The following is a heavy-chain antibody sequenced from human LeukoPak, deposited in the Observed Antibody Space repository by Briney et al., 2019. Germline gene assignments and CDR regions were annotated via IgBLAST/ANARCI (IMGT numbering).Heavy chain of an antibody. V-gene: IGHV3-64D*09. Sequence: GESLKISCSASGFTFSRYAMHWVRQAPGKGLEYVSGINDNGGRTHYGDSVKGRFSISRDNSKNTLHLQMSTLRAEDTALYYCVKDVGGSYAFNYWGQGILVTAAS. CDR2: INDNGGRT. D-gene: IGHD1-26*01. CDR3: VKDVGGSYAFNY. J-gene: IGHJ4*02. CDR1: GFTFSRYA.